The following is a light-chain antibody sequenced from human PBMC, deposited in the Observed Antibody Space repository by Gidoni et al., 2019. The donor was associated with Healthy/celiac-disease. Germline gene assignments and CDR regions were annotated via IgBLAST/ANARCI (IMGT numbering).Light chain of an antibody. Sequence: EIVLTQSPGTLSLSPGERATLSCRASQSVSSSYLAWYQQKPGQAPRLLIYGASNRATGIPDRFSGSGSGTDFTLTISRLEPEDFAVYYCQQYGSHGTFGQGTKVEIK. V-gene: IGKV3-20*01. J-gene: IGKJ1*01. CDR2: GAS. CDR1: QSVSSSY. CDR3: QQYGSHGT.